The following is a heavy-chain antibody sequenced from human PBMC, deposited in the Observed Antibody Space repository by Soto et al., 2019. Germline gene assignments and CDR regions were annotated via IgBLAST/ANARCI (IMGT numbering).Heavy chain of an antibody. V-gene: IGHV3-64*01. CDR2: ISSNGGST. J-gene: IGHJ4*02. CDR3: ARDLAPNDYGDY. Sequence: GGSLRLSYAASGCTFSSYAMHWVRQAPGKGLEYVSAISSNGGSTYYANSVKGRFTISRDNSKNTLYLQMGSLSAEDMAVYYCARDLAPNDYGDYWGQGTLVTVSS. CDR1: GCTFSSYA.